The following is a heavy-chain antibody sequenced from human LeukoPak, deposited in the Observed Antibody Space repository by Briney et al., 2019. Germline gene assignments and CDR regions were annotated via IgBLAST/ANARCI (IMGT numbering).Heavy chain of an antibody. Sequence: GGSLRLSCAASGFAVSSNYMSWVRQAPGKGLEWVSVIYSGGSTYYADPVKGRFTISRDNSKNTLYLQMNSLRAEDTAVYYCARDSGGIYDFWSGSPYYMDVWGKGTTVTVSS. V-gene: IGHV3-53*01. CDR2: IYSGGST. CDR1: GFAVSSNY. J-gene: IGHJ6*03. D-gene: IGHD3-3*01. CDR3: ARDSGGIYDFWSGSPYYMDV.